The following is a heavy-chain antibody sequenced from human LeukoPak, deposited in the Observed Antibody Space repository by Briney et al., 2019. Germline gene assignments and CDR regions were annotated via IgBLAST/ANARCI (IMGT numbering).Heavy chain of an antibody. CDR1: GFTFSSYS. V-gene: IGHV3-64*01. J-gene: IGHJ4*02. Sequence: PGGSLRLSCAASGFTFSSYSMNWVRQAPGKGLEYVSAISSNGGSTYYANSVKGRFTISRDNSKNTLYLQMGSLRAEDMAVYYCASYGDLDYWGQGTLVTVSS. CDR3: ASYGDLDY. CDR2: ISSNGGST. D-gene: IGHD4-17*01.